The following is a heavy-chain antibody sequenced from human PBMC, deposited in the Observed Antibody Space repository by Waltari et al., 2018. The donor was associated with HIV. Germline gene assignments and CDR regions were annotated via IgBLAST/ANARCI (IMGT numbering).Heavy chain of an antibody. D-gene: IGHD3-16*02. CDR1: GLGFCPYE. J-gene: IGHJ3*02. CDR3: ARDDLIVRRPFGI. CDR2: ISSNGGAI. V-gene: IGHV3-48*03. Sequence: DVQLVESGGEWVPLGGSLRLACAGLGLGFCPYEMNWVRQAPGKGVEWIAYISSNGGAIHYADSVRGRFTISRDNAKSSLYLQMNSLRGEDTAIYYCARDDLIVRRPFGIWGQGTMVTV.